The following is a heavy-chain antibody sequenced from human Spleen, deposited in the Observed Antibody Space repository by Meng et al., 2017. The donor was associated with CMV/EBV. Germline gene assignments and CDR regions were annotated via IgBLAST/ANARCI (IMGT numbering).Heavy chain of an antibody. D-gene: IGHD4-23*01. J-gene: IGHJ6*02. Sequence: SGGSISSGDYYWSWIRQPPGKGLEWIGYIYYSGSTYYNPSLKSRVTISVDTSKNQFSLKLSSVTAADTAVYYCARVTPNYYYYGMDVWGQGTTVTVSS. CDR2: IYYSGST. V-gene: IGHV4-30-4*08. CDR3: ARVTPNYYYYGMDV. CDR1: GGSISSGDYY.